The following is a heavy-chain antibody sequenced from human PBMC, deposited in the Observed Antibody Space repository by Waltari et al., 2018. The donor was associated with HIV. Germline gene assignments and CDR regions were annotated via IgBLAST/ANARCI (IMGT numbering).Heavy chain of an antibody. D-gene: IGHD3-22*01. Sequence: QVQLVQSGAEVKKPGASVKVSCKASGYTFTGYYMHWVRQAPGQGLEWMGWINPNSGGTNCAQKCQGRVTMTRDTSISTAYMELSRLRSDDTAVYYCARDTPDAYYYDTSGYWSWGQGTLVTVSS. J-gene: IGHJ5*02. V-gene: IGHV1-2*02. CDR3: ARDTPDAYYYDTSGYWS. CDR1: GYTFTGYY. CDR2: INPNSGGT.